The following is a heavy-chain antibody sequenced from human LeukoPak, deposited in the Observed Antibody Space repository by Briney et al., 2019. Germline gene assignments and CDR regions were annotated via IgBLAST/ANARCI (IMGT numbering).Heavy chain of an antibody. CDR1: GFTFSSYS. D-gene: IGHD2-2*01. CDR2: ISSSSSYI. J-gene: IGHJ4*02. CDR3: ARGWVYCSSTSCHVYDY. V-gene: IGHV3-21*01. Sequence: GGSLRLSCAASGFTFSSYSMNWVRQAPGKGLEWVSSISSSSSYIYYADSVKGRFTISRDNAKSSLYLQMNSLRAEDTAVYYCARGWVYCSSTSCHVYDYWGQGTLVTVSS.